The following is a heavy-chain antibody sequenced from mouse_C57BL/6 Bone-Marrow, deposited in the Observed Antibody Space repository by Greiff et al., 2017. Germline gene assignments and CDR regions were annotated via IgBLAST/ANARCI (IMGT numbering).Heavy chain of an antibody. CDR2: IYPTSGRT. Sequence: VQLQQPGAELVKPGASVKMSCTASGYTFTSYWITWVKQRPGQGLEWIGDIYPTSGRTNYNEKFKSKAILTVDTSSNTAYRQLSSLTSEDSAVFYGARSGPLGRSFDYWGQGTTLTVSS. CDR1: GYTFTSYW. CDR3: ARSGPLGRSFDY. V-gene: IGHV1-55*01. D-gene: IGHD4-1*01. J-gene: IGHJ2*01.